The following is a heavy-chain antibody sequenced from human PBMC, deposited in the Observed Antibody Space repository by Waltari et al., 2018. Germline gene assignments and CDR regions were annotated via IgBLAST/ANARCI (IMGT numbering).Heavy chain of an antibody. V-gene: IGHV1-69*05. J-gene: IGHJ4*02. D-gene: IGHD1-26*01. CDR2: ISPIFGTA. CDR3: ASSGSYGELDY. Sequence: QVQLVQSGAEVKKPGYSVKVSCKASGGTFSSSDTSWGRQAPGQGLEWRGGISPIFGTANYAQKFQGRVTITTDESTSTAYMELSSLRSEDTAVYYCASSGSYGELDYWGQGTLVTVSS. CDR1: GGTFSSSD.